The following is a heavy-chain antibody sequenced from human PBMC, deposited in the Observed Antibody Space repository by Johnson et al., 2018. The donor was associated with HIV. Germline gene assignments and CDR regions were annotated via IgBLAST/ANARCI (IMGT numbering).Heavy chain of an antibody. CDR1: GFTFSSYG. Sequence: QVQLVESGGGVVQPGRSLRLSCAASGFTFSSYGMHWVRQAPGKGLEWVAVISYDGSNKYYADSVKGRFTISRDSSKNTLYLQMNSLRAGDTAVYYCAREVGSWYSSSSGAFDIWGQGTMVTVSS. J-gene: IGHJ3*02. D-gene: IGHD6-6*01. CDR3: AREVGSWYSSSSGAFDI. CDR2: ISYDGSNK. V-gene: IGHV3-30*03.